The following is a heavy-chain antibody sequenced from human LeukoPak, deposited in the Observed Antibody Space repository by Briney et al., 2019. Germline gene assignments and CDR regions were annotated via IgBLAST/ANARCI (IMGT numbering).Heavy chain of an antibody. CDR1: GFTFSSYG. J-gene: IGHJ6*02. CDR3: AKEPGSSTTYYYYYYGMDV. V-gene: IGHV3-30*18. D-gene: IGHD2-2*01. CDR2: ISYDGSNK. Sequence: GRSLRLSCAASGFTFSSYGMHWVRQAPGKGLEWVAVISYDGSNKYYADSVKGRFTISRDNSKNTLYLQMNSLRAGDTAVYYCAKEPGSSTTYYYYYYGMDVWGQGTTVTVSS.